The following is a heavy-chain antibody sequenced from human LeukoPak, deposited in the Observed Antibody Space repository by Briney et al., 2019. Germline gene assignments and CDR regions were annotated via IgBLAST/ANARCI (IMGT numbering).Heavy chain of an antibody. J-gene: IGHJ4*02. V-gene: IGHV3-30*18. Sequence: GGSLRLSCAASGFTFSSFGMHWVRQAPGKGLEWVAVLSYDGSNSCYADSVKGRFTISRDNSKNTLYLQMNSLRAEDTALYYCAKDASTVTLHADYWGQGTLVTVSS. CDR1: GFTFSSFG. CDR3: AKDASTVTLHADY. D-gene: IGHD4-17*01. CDR2: LSYDGSNS.